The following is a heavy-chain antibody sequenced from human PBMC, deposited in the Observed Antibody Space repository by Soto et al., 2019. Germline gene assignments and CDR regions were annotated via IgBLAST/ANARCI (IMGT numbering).Heavy chain of an antibody. V-gene: IGHV3-15*01. CDR2: IKSKTDGGTT. Sequence: EVQLVESGGGLVKPGGSLRLSCAASGFTFSNAWMSWVRQAPGKGLEWVGRIKSKTDGGTTDYAAPVKGRFTISRDDSKNTLYLQMNSLKTEDTAVYYCNTARAPTRDDFDYIWESYRNDAFDIWGQGTMVIVSS. CDR3: NTARAPTRDDFDYIWESYRNDAFDI. J-gene: IGHJ3*02. D-gene: IGHD3-16*02. CDR1: GFTFSNAW.